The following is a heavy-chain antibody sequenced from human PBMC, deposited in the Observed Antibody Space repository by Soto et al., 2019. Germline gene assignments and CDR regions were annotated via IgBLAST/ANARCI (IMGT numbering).Heavy chain of an antibody. D-gene: IGHD2-21*01. J-gene: IGHJ4*02. V-gene: IGHV3-64*01. CDR2: ISSNGGST. CDR1: GFTFSSSA. Sequence: EVQLVESGGGLVQPGGSLRLSCAASGFTFSSSAMHWVRQAPGKGLEYVSAISSNGGSTYYANSVKGRFTISRDNSKNTLYLQMGSLRAEDMAVYYCAREEICGGDCYSHFDYWGQGTLVTVSS. CDR3: AREEICGGDCYSHFDY.